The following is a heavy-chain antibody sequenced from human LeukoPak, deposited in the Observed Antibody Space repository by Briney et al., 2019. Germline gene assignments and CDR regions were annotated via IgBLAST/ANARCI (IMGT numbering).Heavy chain of an antibody. CDR1: GGSFSGYY. CDR2: INHSGST. J-gene: IGHJ4*02. CDR3: ARGGPRPIDY. V-gene: IGHV4-34*01. Sequence: SETLSLTCAVYGGSFSGYYWSWIRQPPGKGLEWIGEINHSGSTNYNPSLKSRVTISVDTSKNQFSLKLSSVTAADTAVYYCARGGPRPIDYWGQGTLVTVSS.